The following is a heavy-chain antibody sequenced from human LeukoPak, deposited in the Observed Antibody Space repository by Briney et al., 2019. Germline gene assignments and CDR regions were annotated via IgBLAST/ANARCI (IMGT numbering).Heavy chain of an antibody. D-gene: IGHD2-2*01. V-gene: IGHV1-8*01. J-gene: IGHJ6*02. CDR3: ARDRVVVVPAATRSSHYYYYGMDV. CDR1: GYTFTSYD. CDR2: MNPNSGNT. Sequence: ASVKVPCKASGYTFTSYDINWVRQATGQGLEWMGWMNPNSGNTGYAQKFQGRVTMTRNTSISTAYMELSRLRSDDTAVYYCARDRVVVVPAATRSSHYYYYGMDVWGQGTTVTVSS.